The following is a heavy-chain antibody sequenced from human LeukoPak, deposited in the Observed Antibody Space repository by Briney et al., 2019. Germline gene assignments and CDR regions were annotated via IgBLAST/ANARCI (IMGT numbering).Heavy chain of an antibody. CDR1: GFTFSSYG. J-gene: IGHJ6*03. D-gene: IGHD1-26*01. CDR3: AKDPYSGSYYYYMDV. Sequence: PGGSLRLSCAASGFTFSSYGMSWVRQAPGKGLEWVSAITGSSGSTYYADSVKGRFTISRDNSKNTLYLQMNSLRAEDTGVYYCAKDPYSGSYYYYMDVWGKGTTVTISS. V-gene: IGHV3-23*01. CDR2: ITGSSGST.